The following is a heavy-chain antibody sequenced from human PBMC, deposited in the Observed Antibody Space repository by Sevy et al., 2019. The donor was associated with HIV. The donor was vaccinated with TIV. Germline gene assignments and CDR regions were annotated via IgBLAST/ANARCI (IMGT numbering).Heavy chain of an antibody. J-gene: IGHJ3*02. D-gene: IGHD1-26*01. CDR1: GFSFNNYW. V-gene: IGHV3-7*01. CDR3: ARERDMSFIVGATTGAFDI. Sequence: GGSLRLSCAASGFSFNNYWMCWVRQAPGKGLEWVANIKQDGREKYYVDSVKGRFTISRDNAKNSLYLQMNSLRAEDTAVYYCARERDMSFIVGATTGAFDIWGQGTMVTVSS. CDR2: IKQDGREK.